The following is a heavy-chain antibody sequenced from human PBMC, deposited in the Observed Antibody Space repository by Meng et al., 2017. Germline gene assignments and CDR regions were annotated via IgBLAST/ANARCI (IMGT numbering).Heavy chain of an antibody. CDR3: TRDLGGDYGDHIYGMDV. V-gene: IGHV3-30*01. CDR2: ISYDGSNK. J-gene: IGHJ6*02. CDR1: GFTFSSYA. D-gene: IGHD4-17*01. Sequence: GGSLRLSCAASGFTFSSYAMHWVRQAPGKGLEWVAVISYDGSNKYYADSVKGRFTISRDNSKNTLYLQMDSRRAEDPAVYYCTRDLGGDYGDHIYGMDVWGQGTTVTVSS.